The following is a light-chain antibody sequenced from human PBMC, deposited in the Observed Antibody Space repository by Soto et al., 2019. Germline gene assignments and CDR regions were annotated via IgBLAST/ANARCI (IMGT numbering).Light chain of an antibody. Sequence: EIVMTQSPATLSVSTGERATLSCRASQSVSSNLAWYQQKPGQAPRLLIYDASTRATGIPARFSGSGSGTEFTLTITSLQSEDFAVYYCQQYNNWPPNTFGQGTKLEIK. CDR3: QQYNNWPPNT. CDR2: DAS. J-gene: IGKJ2*01. V-gene: IGKV3-15*01. CDR1: QSVSSN.